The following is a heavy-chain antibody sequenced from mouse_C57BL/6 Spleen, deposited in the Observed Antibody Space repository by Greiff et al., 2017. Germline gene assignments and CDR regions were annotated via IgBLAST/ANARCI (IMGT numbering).Heavy chain of an antibody. D-gene: IGHD2-5*01. V-gene: IGHV1-55*01. CDR1: GYTFTSYW. CDR2: ISPGSGST. Sequence: VQLQQPGAELVKPGASVKMSCKASGYTFTSYWITWVKQRPGQGLEWIGDISPGSGSTNYNEKFKSKATLTVDTSSSTAYMQLSSLISEYSAVYYCARGHSNYGYFDVWGTGTTVTVSS. J-gene: IGHJ1*03. CDR3: ARGHSNYGYFDV.